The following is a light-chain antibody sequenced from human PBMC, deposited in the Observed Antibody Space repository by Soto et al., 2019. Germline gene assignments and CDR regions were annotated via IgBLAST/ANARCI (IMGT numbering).Light chain of an antibody. V-gene: IGKV1-39*01. CDR2: AAS. CDR1: QSITKY. CDR3: QQSYTTPWSV. Sequence: DIQMTQSPSSLSASVGDRVTITCRTSQSITKYLNWYQHKPGEAPRLLVYAASNLQSGVPPRFSGSGSGTDFTLTISSLQPEDSATYYCQQSYTTPWSVFGGRTKVEIK. J-gene: IGKJ4*01.